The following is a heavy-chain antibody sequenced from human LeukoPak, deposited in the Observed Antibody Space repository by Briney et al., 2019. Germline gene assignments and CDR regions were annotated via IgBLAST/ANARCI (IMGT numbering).Heavy chain of an antibody. CDR1: GFTFSSYA. D-gene: IGHD3-22*01. V-gene: IGHV3-64*01. Sequence: PGGSLRLSCAASGFTFSSYAMHWVRQAPGKGLEYVSAISSNGGSTYYANSVKGRFTISRDNSKNTLYLQMGSLRAEDMAVYYCARDDSSGYYGYWGQGTLVTVSS. CDR2: ISSNGGST. CDR3: ARDDSSGYYGY. J-gene: IGHJ4*02.